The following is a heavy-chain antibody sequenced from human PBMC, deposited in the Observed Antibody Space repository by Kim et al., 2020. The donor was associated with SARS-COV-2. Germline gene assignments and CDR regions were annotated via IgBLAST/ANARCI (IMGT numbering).Heavy chain of an antibody. CDR2: ISKDGGNK. CDR1: GFTFSSYG. D-gene: IGHD2-2*01. V-gene: IGHV3-30*18. J-gene: IGHJ4*02. Sequence: GGSLRLSCAASGFTFSSYGMHWVRQAPGKGPEYVSVISKDGGNKYYADSVKGRFTISRDNSKNTLFLQMDSLRAEDTAVYHCAKGVRTSGPLCAYDCYLGYWGQRALCTASP. CDR3: AKGVRTSGPLCAYDCYLGY.